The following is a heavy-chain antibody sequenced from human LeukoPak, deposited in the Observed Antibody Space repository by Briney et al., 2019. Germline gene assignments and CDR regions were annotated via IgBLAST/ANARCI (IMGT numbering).Heavy chain of an antibody. CDR1: GFTFSSYA. J-gene: IGHJ4*02. CDR2: ISCSEGST. CDR3: AKYPPRFFDY. V-gene: IGHV3-23*01. Sequence: WGSLRLSCAASGFTFSSYAMSWVRQAPGKGLEWVSTISCSEGSTHYADSGKGRFNISRDNSKNTLYVQMNSLRAEGTAVLYCAKYPPRFFDYWGQGTLATASP.